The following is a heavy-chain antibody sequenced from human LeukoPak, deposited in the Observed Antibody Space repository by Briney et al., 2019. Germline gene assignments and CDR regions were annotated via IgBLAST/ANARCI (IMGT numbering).Heavy chain of an antibody. J-gene: IGHJ6*03. V-gene: IGHV3-48*03. CDR1: GFTFSSYV. CDR2: ISSSGSTI. Sequence: GGSLRLSCAASGFTFSSYVMNWVRQAPGKGLEWVSYISSSGSTIYYADSVKGRFTITRDNSKNTLYLQMNSLRAEDTAVYYCAKIGRYYDFWTGFYEEEVDYMDVWGKGTTVTVSS. CDR3: AKIGRYYDFWTGFYEEEVDYMDV. D-gene: IGHD3-3*01.